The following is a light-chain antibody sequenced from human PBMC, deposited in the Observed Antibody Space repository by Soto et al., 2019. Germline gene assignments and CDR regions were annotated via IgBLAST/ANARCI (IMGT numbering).Light chain of an antibody. CDR1: SSNIGSNA. V-gene: IGLV1-36*01. J-gene: IGLJ3*02. CDR2: YDD. Sequence: QAVVTQPPSVSEAPRQRVTISCSGSSSNIGSNAVNWYQQLPGKAPKLLIYYDDLLPSGVSDRFSGSKSGTSASLAISGLQSEDEADYYCAAWDDSLSGWVFGGGTKVTVL. CDR3: AAWDDSLSGWV.